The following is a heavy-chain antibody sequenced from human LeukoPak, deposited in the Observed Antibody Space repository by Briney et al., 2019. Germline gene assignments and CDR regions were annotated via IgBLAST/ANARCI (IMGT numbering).Heavy chain of an antibody. CDR2: IIPIFGTA. V-gene: IGHV1-69*13. CDR1: GGTFSSYA. D-gene: IGHD3-10*01. CDR3: ARGFDFTGPFDY. Sequence: VASVKVSCKASGGTFSSYAISWVRQAPGQGLEWMGGIIPIFGTANYAQKFQGRVTITADESTSTAYMELSSLRSEGTAVYYCARGFDFTGPFDYWGQGTLVTVSS. J-gene: IGHJ4*02.